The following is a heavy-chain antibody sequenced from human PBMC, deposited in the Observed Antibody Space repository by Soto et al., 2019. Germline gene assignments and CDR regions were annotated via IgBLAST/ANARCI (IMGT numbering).Heavy chain of an antibody. D-gene: IGHD1-1*01. CDR1: GFTFGRNW. J-gene: IGHJ5*02. CDR2: IKQDGSEK. CDR3: ARDGDGYPA. Sequence: EVQLVESGGGWVQPGGSLTLSCAASGFTFGRNWMSWVRQAPGKGLEWVANIKQDGSEKYYADAVKGRFTLSRDNVENSLYLQMNSLRAEDTAVYYCARDGDGYPAWGQGTLVTVSS. V-gene: IGHV3-7*01.